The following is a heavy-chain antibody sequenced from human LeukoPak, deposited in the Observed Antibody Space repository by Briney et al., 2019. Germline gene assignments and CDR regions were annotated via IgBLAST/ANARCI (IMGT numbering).Heavy chain of an antibody. Sequence: ASVKVSCKASGYTFTSYGISWVRQAPGQGLEWMGWISAYNGNTNYAQKLQGRVTVTTDTSTSTAYRELRSVRSDDTAVYYCARAGSSGSFDYWGQGTLVTVSS. CDR3: ARAGSSGSFDY. J-gene: IGHJ4*02. CDR2: ISAYNGNT. CDR1: GYTFTSYG. V-gene: IGHV1-18*01. D-gene: IGHD6-19*01.